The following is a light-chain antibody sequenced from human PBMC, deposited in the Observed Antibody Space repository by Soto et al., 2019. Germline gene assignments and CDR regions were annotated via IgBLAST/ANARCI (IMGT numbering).Light chain of an antibody. V-gene: IGLV4-69*01. J-gene: IGLJ7*01. CDR3: QTWGTGYAV. CDR1: SGHSTYT. CDR2: INSDGSH. Sequence: QSVLTQSPSASASLGASVKLTCTLSSGHSTYTIAWHQQQSEKGPRYLMNINSDGSHTKGDGIPDRFSGSSSGAERYLTISSLQSEDEADYYCQTWGTGYAVVGGGTQLTVL.